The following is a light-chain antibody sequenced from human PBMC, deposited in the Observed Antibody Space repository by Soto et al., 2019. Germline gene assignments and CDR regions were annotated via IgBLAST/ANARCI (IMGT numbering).Light chain of an antibody. Sequence: DIGMTLSPLSLRVTPEEPASISCRSSQSLLHSNGYNYLDWYLQKPGQSPQLLIYLGSNRASGVPDRFSGSGSGTDFTLSISTVDAGYVGVYYSMQALQAPIPFAQGTKVDIK. V-gene: IGKV2-28*01. CDR2: LGS. CDR1: QSLLHSNGYNY. CDR3: MQALQAPIP. J-gene: IGKJ1*01.